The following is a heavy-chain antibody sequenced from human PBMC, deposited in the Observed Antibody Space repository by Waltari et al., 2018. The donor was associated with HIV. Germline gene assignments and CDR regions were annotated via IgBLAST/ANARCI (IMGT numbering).Heavy chain of an antibody. CDR1: GNNFAGYW. CDR3: ARRKGDYRTAFDI. V-gene: IGHV5-51*01. Sequence: EEKLVQSGAEVKEPGESLKISCKSLGNNFAGYWVGWVRQMPGKGLEWMGVIYPGDSDAVYRPSFQGRVSMSTDSSISTVYLQWSSLRASDTAMYYCARRKGDYRTAFDIWGQGTMVTASS. J-gene: IGHJ3*02. D-gene: IGHD4-17*01. CDR2: IYPGDSDA.